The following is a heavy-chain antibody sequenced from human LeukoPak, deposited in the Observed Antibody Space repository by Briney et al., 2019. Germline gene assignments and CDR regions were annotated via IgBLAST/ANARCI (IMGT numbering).Heavy chain of an antibody. V-gene: IGHV1-46*01. J-gene: IGHJ3*02. Sequence: ASVSVSCKASGYTFTIYYMHWLRQAPGQGLEWMGIINTSGGSTSYAQKFQGRVTMTRDTSTSTVYMELSSLRSEDTAVYYCAREAVSDAFDIWGQGTMVTVSS. CDR1: GYTFTIYY. CDR2: INTSGGST. D-gene: IGHD3-16*02. CDR3: AREAVSDAFDI.